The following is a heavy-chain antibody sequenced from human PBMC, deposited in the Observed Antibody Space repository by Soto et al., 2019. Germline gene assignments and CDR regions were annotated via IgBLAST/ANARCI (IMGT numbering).Heavy chain of an antibody. CDR2: ISTYNGKT. V-gene: IGHV1-18*01. CDR3: AREGDVPYYYYGMDV. J-gene: IGHJ6*02. Sequence: QVQLVQSGGEVRKPGASVTVSCKACGYTFSRFGMSWVRQAPGQGLEWMGWISTYNGKTNYAQKFQDRVTMATDTSTSTVYLEMRSLTFDDTAVYYCAREGDVPYYYYGMDVWGQGTTVSVSS. D-gene: IGHD2-21*02. CDR1: GYTFSRFG.